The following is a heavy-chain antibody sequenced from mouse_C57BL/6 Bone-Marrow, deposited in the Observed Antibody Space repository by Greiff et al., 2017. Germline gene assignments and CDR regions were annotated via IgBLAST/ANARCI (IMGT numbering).Heavy chain of an antibody. Sequence: DVQLVESGPGLAKPSQTLSLSCSVTGYSFTSDYLNWIRKFPGNKLEYIGYISYSGSTYYNPSLKSRISITRDTSNNQYYLQLNSLTTANTATYYCARWGGNTMDYGGQGTSITVSS. J-gene: IGHJ4*01. CDR2: ISYSGST. CDR3: ARWGGNTMDY. CDR1: GYSFTSDY. V-gene: IGHV3-8*01. D-gene: IGHD5-2*01.